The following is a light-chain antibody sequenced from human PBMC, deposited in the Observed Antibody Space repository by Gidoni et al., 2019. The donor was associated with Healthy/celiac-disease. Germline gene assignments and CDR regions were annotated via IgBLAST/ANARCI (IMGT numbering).Light chain of an antibody. CDR3: QQYYSTPPYT. V-gene: IGKV4-1*01. J-gene: IGKJ2*01. CDR1: QSVLYSSNNKNY. Sequence: DIVMTQSPYSLAVSLGERATINCKSSQSVLYSSNNKNYLAWYQQKPGQPPKLLMYWASTRESGVPDRFSGSGSGTDFTLTISSLQAEDVAVYYCQQYYSTPPYTFGQGTKLEIK. CDR2: WAS.